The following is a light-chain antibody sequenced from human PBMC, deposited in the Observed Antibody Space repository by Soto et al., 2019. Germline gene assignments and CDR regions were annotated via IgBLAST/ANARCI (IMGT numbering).Light chain of an antibody. V-gene: IGLV2-11*01. J-gene: IGLJ2*01. CDR1: SSDVGGYNY. CDR3: CSYAGSYTVV. Sequence: QSALTQPRSVSGSPGQSVTISCTGTSSDVGGYNYVSWYQQHPGKAPKLMIYDVNKRPSGVPDRFSGSKSGNTASLTISGLQAEDEADYYCCSYAGSYTVVFGRGTKLTVL. CDR2: DVN.